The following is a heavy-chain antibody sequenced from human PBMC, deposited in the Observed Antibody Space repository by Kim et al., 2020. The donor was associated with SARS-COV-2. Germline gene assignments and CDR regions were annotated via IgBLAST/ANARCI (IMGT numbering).Heavy chain of an antibody. Sequence: SQTLSLTCVISGDSVSSRDAAWNWIRQSPSRGLEWLGRTYYRSNWHYDYALSMKSRVTINPDASKNQFSLQVNSVTPEDTAVYYCAGRWAMDVWGQGTTVIVSS. CDR3: AGRWAMDV. J-gene: IGHJ6*02. CDR2: TYYRSNWHY. V-gene: IGHV6-1*01. CDR1: GDSVSSRDAA.